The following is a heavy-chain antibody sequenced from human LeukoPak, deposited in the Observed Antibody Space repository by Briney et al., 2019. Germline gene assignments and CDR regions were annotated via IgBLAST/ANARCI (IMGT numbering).Heavy chain of an antibody. CDR3: ARAETLLWFGDV. Sequence: TVKVSCKASGGTFSSYAISWVRQAPGQGLEWMGGIIPIFGTANYAQKFQGRVTITADESTSTAYMELSSLRSEDTAVYYCARAETLLWFGDVWGKGTTVTVSS. J-gene: IGHJ6*04. V-gene: IGHV1-69*13. D-gene: IGHD3-10*01. CDR2: IIPIFGTA. CDR1: GGTFSSYA.